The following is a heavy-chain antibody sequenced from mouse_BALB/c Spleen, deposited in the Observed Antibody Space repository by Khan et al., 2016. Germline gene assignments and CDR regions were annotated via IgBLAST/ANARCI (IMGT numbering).Heavy chain of an antibody. D-gene: IGHD4-1*01. V-gene: IGHV1S41*01. Sequence: DLVKPGASVKLSCKASGSTFTSYWINWIKQRPGQGLEWIGRIAPGSGSTYYNEMFKGKATLTVDTSSSTAYIQLSSLSSEDAAVYFCAREDWDEGDYFDYWGQGTTLTVSS. CDR2: IAPGSGST. CDR3: AREDWDEGDYFDY. J-gene: IGHJ2*01. CDR1: GSTFTSYW.